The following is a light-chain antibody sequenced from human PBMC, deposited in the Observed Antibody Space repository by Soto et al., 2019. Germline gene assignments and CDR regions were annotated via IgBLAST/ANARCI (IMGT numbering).Light chain of an antibody. J-gene: IGLJ1*01. V-gene: IGLV2-23*02. CDR1: SSDVGIYNL. CDR3: CSYGGSTNFYV. CDR2: EVT. Sequence: QSVLTQPASVSGSPGQSITISCTGSSSDVGIYNLVSWYQQHPGKAPKLMIYEVTKRPSGVSNRFSGSKSGNTASLSISGLQAEDEADYYCCSYGGSTNFYVFGTGTKVTVL.